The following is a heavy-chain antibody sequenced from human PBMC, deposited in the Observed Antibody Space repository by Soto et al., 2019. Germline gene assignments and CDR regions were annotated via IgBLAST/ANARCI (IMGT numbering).Heavy chain of an antibody. Sequence: SETLSLTCTVSGGSISSSSYYWGWIRQPPGKGLEWIGSIYYSGSTYYNPSLKSRVTISVDTSKNQFSLKLSSVTAPDTAVYYCARPNSGSYGRFDPWAQGTLVTVSS. CDR2: IYYSGST. D-gene: IGHD1-26*01. J-gene: IGHJ5*02. CDR1: GGSISSSSYY. V-gene: IGHV4-39*01. CDR3: ARPNSGSYGRFDP.